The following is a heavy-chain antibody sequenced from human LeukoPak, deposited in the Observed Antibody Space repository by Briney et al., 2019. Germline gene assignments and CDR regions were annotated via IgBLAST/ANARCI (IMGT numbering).Heavy chain of an antibody. D-gene: IGHD3-22*01. Sequence: GGSLRLSCAASGFTFSSYGMHWVRQAPGKGLEWVAFIRDDGSNKYYADSVKGRFTISRDNSKNTLYLQMNSLRAEDTAVYYCARALYYDSSGSPEYFQHWGQGTLVTVSS. CDR1: GFTFSSYG. CDR3: ARALYYDSSGSPEYFQH. CDR2: IRDDGSNK. V-gene: IGHV3-30*02. J-gene: IGHJ1*01.